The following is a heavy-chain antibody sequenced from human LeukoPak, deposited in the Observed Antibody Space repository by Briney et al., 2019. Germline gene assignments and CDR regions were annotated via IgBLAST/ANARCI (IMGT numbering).Heavy chain of an antibody. Sequence: PSETLSLTCTVSGGSISSYYWSWIRQPPGKGLEWIGYIYYSGSTNYNPSLKSRVTMSVDTSKNQFSLKLSSVTAADTAVYYCARGYDSSGYYPNFDYWGQGTLVTVSS. CDR3: ARGYDSSGYYPNFDY. CDR2: IYYSGST. D-gene: IGHD3-22*01. CDR1: GGSISSYY. V-gene: IGHV4-59*12. J-gene: IGHJ4*02.